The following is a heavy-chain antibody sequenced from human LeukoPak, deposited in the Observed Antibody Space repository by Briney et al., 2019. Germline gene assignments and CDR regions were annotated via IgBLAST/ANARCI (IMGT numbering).Heavy chain of an antibody. CDR2: IYYSGST. Sequence: SETLSLTCTVSGGSISSGEFYWSWIRQPPGMGLEWIGFIYYSGSTYYNPSLKSRVTISVDTSKNQFSLKLSSVTAADTAVYYCARTPRGIAAAGFDYWGQGTLVTVSS. V-gene: IGHV4-30-4*01. D-gene: IGHD6-13*01. CDR3: ARTPRGIAAAGFDY. CDR1: GGSISSGEFY. J-gene: IGHJ4*02.